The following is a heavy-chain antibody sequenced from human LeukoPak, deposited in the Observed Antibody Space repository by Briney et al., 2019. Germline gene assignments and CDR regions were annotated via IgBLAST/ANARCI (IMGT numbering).Heavy chain of an antibody. CDR2: IKQDGSET. CDR1: GFTFSRYW. J-gene: IGHJ4*01. V-gene: IGHV3-7*01. Sequence: GGSLRLSCAASGFTFSRYWMSWVRQVPGKGLEWVANIKQDGSETTYADSVRGRFTIFRDNAKDSVYLQMNSLRAEDSATYYCVREGFYFFDFWGQGTLVTVSS. CDR3: VREGFYFFDF.